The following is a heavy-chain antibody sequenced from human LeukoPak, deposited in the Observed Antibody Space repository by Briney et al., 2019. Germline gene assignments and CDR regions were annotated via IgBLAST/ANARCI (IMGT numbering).Heavy chain of an antibody. CDR1: GFAFSNYE. D-gene: IGHD5-24*01. J-gene: IGHJ4*02. CDR3: ARENGGGSDY. Sequence: GGSLRLSCAASGFAFSNYEMNWVRQAPGKGPESISPITSNGDTTYYASSVKGRFTISRDNSKNTLYLQMGSLRTEDMAVYYCARENGGGSDYWGQGTLVTVSS. V-gene: IGHV3-64*01. CDR2: ITSNGDTT.